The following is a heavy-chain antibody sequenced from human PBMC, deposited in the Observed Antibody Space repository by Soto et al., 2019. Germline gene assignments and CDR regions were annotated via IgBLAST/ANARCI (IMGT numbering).Heavy chain of an antibody. CDR2: IYHSGST. V-gene: IGHV4-4*02. CDR3: ARGSLMVRGVYYFDY. J-gene: IGHJ4*02. CDR1: GGSISSSNW. D-gene: IGHD3-10*01. Sequence: QVQLQESGPGLVKPSGTLSLTCAVSGGSISSSNWWSWVRQPPGKGLAWIGEIYHSGSTNYNPSLKIRVTISVDKSKNQFSLKLSSVTAADTAVYYCARGSLMVRGVYYFDYWGQGTLVTVSS.